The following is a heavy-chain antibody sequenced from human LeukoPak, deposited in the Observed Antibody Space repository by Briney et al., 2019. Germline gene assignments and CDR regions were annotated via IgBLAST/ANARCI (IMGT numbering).Heavy chain of an antibody. D-gene: IGHD3-22*01. J-gene: IGHJ4*02. CDR3: ARGSPSYYDSSGYYLDY. CDR2: IYTSGST. CDR1: GGSISSYY. V-gene: IGHV4-4*09. Sequence: PSETLSLTCTVSGGSISSYYWSWIRQPPGKGLEWIGYIYTSGSTNYNPSLQSRVTISVDTSKNQFSLKLSSVTAADTAVYYCARGSPSYYDSSGYYLDYWGQGTLVTVSS.